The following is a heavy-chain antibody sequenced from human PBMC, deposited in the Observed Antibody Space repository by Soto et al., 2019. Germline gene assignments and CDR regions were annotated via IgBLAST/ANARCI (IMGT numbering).Heavy chain of an antibody. D-gene: IGHD6-6*01. CDR1: GYSIRSGYF. CDR2: MYHSGIT. CDR3: ARSMYSTSAQLYYGMDV. J-gene: IGHJ6*02. Sequence: SETLSLTCAVSGYSIRSGYFWGWIRQPPGKGLEWIGSMYHSGITYYNLSLKSRVTISVDTSKTQLSLKLSSATAADTAVYYCARSMYSTSAQLYYGMDVWGQGTTVTVSS. V-gene: IGHV4-38-2*01.